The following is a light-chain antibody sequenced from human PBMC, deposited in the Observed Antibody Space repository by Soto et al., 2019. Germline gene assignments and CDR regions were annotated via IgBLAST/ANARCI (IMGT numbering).Light chain of an antibody. CDR1: RSVRSY. J-gene: IGKJ5*01. CDR3: QQRYAWPPIT. V-gene: IGKV3-11*01. CDR2: DAS. Sequence: EIVLTQSPATLSLYPGERATLSCRASRSVRSYLAWYQQKPGQAPRLLIYDASNRAAGIPARFSGSGSETDFTLTISNLEPEDFAVYYCQQRYAWPPITFGQGTRLEIK.